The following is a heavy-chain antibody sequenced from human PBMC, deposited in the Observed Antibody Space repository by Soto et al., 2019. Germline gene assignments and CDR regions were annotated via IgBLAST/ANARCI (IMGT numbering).Heavy chain of an antibody. J-gene: IGHJ2*01. CDR2: VIPIFGTA. Sequence: QVELVQSGAEVKKPGSSVKVSCQASEDTFRNYAISWVLQDPGQGLEWRGGVIPIFGTANYAQKFQGRVTITSDTTANTVYLELSSLRSEDTAVYYCASTKYDSSAYYYWYLGLWGRGTLVTVSS. D-gene: IGHD3-22*01. CDR3: ASTKYDSSAYYYWYLGL. V-gene: IGHV1-69*06. CDR1: EDTFRNYA.